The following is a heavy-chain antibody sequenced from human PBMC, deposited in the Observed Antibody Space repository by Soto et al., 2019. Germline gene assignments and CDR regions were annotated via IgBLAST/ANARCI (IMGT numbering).Heavy chain of an antibody. CDR3: TRGSGYNYYYMDV. D-gene: IGHD7-27*01. V-gene: IGHV3-33*01. J-gene: IGHJ6*03. CDR2: IWYDGGNK. CDR1: GFTFSGYG. Sequence: SGGSLRLSCAASGFTFSGYGMHWVRQAPGKGLEWVALIWYDGGNKYYADSVKGRFTISRDNSMNTLYLQMNSLRAEDTAVYYCTRGSGYNYYYMDVWGKGTTVTVSS.